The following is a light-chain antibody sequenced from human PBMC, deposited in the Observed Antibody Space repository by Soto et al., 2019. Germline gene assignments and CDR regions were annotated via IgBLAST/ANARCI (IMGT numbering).Light chain of an antibody. CDR1: SSNIGAGYD. Sequence: QSVLTQPPSVSGAPGQRVTISCTGSSSNIGAGYDVRWYQQLPGTAPKLLIYGNSNRPSGVPDRFSGSKSGTSASLAITGFQAEDEADYYCQSYDSSLNGRVFGTGTKITVL. V-gene: IGLV1-40*01. CDR3: QSYDSSLNGRV. CDR2: GNS. J-gene: IGLJ1*01.